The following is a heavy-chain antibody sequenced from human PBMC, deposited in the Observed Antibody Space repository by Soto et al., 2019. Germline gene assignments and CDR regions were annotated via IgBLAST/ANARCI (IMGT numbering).Heavy chain of an antibody. Sequence: QVQLVQSGAEVKKPAASVKVSCKASGYTFTSYAISWVRQAPGQGLARMGWISAYNGNTKYAQKVQGRGTMTTDTSTSTAYMDLRSLRSDDTAVYYWASDGNSGRFDYWGQGTRVTVSS. CDR3: ASDGNSGRFDY. D-gene: IGHD3-10*01. J-gene: IGHJ4*02. CDR1: GYTFTSYA. V-gene: IGHV1-18*01. CDR2: ISAYNGNT.